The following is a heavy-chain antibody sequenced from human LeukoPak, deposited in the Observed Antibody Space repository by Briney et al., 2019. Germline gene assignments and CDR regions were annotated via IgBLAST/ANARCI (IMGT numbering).Heavy chain of an antibody. V-gene: IGHV4-4*07. CDR3: ARLSADSSSSRGFDC. D-gene: IGHD2-2*01. CDR1: GASISSYY. CDR2: IYTSGST. J-gene: IGHJ4*02. Sequence: KTSETLSLTCTVSGASISSYYWTWIRQPAGKGLEWIGRIYTSGSTNYNPSLKSRVAMSVDTSKNQFSLKLSSVTAADTAVYYCARLSADSSSSRGFDCWGQGTLVTVSS.